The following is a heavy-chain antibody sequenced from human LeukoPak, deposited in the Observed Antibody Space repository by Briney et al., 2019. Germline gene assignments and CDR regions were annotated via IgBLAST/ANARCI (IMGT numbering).Heavy chain of an antibody. Sequence: ASVKVSCKASGGTFSSYAISWVRQAPGQGLEWMGGIIPIFGTANYAQKFQGRVTITADESTSTAYMELSSLRSEDTAVYYCARDDPRGPYGGDWFAPWAKGPLSPSPQ. V-gene: IGHV1-69*13. CDR3: ARDDPRGPYGGDWFAP. CDR2: IIPIFGTA. J-gene: IGHJ5*02. CDR1: GGTFSSYA. D-gene: IGHD3-10*01.